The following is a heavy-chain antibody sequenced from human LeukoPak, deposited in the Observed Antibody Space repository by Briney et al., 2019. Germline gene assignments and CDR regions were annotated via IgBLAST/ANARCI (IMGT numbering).Heavy chain of an antibody. D-gene: IGHD6-13*01. CDR3: ARSYSSSWHDGDS. J-gene: IGHJ4*02. V-gene: IGHV3-48*03. Sequence: GGSLRLSCAASGFTFSSYEMNWVRQAPGKGLEWVSSISSSGHTMNYAGSVKGRFTISRDNAKNSLYLQMSSLRAEDTAVYYCARSYSSSWHDGDSGGQGTRVTVSS. CDR1: GFTFSSYE. CDR2: ISSSGHTM.